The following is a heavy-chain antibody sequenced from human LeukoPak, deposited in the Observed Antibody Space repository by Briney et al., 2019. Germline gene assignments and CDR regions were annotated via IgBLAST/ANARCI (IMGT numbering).Heavy chain of an antibody. CDR3: ARGGSYYYDTSAYFAY. J-gene: IGHJ4*02. D-gene: IGHD3-22*01. Sequence: GGPLRLSCAASGFTFSSYAMSWVRQAPGKGLEWVSALSGSGGSTYYADSVKGRFTISRDNSKNTLYLQMNSLRAEDTAVYYCARGGSYYYDTSAYFAYWGQGTLVTVSS. V-gene: IGHV3-23*01. CDR1: GFTFSSYA. CDR2: LSGSGGST.